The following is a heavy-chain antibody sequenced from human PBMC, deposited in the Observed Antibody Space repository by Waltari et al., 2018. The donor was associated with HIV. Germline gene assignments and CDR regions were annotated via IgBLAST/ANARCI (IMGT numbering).Heavy chain of an antibody. V-gene: IGHV3-30-3*01. CDR3: AKEGGAAGRDMKAGMDV. J-gene: IGHJ6*02. CDR2: KSEDGTNE. Sequence: QVQLVESGGGVVQPRRSLRLPCGASRSTFRKYLMHWVRQTPGKGVEWVAGKSEDGTNEDDTDSVKGRVTSSRDNSKNTLYLEMNSLRGEGTGVYYWAKEGGAAGRDMKAGMDVWGQGTTVTVSS. D-gene: IGHD6-25*01. CDR1: RSTFRKYL.